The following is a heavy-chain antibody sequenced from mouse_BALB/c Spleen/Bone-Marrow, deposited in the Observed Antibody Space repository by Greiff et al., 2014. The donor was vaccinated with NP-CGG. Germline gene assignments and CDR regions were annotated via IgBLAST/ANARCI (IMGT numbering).Heavy chain of an antibody. Sequence: EVMLVESGAELVKPGASVKLSCTASGFNIKDTYMHWVKQRPEQGLEWIGRIDPANGNTKYDPKFQGKATITADTSSNTAYLQLSSLTSEDTAVYYCARIYYYGRGYFDYWGQGTTLTVSS. D-gene: IGHD1-1*01. J-gene: IGHJ2*01. V-gene: IGHV14-3*02. CDR3: ARIYYYGRGYFDY. CDR2: IDPANGNT. CDR1: GFNIKDTY.